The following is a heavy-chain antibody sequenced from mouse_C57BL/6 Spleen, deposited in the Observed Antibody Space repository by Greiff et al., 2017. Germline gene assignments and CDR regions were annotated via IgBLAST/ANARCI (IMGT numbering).Heavy chain of an antibody. CDR3: ARSFYGSSSAWFAY. J-gene: IGHJ3*01. D-gene: IGHD1-1*01. CDR2: INPSTGGT. V-gene: IGHV1-42*01. CDR1: GYSFTGYY. Sequence: VQLKQSGPELVKPGASVKISCKASGYSFTGYYMNWVKQSPEKSLEWIGEINPSTGGTTYNQKFKAKATLTVDKSSSTAYMQLKSLTSEDSAVYYCARSFYGSSSAWFAYWGQGTLVTVSA.